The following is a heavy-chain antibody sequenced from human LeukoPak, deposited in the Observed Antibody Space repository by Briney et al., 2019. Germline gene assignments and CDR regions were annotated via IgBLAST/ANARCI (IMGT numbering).Heavy chain of an antibody. Sequence: PGGSLRLSCAASGFTFSSYSMNWVRQAPGKGLEWVSHITASGTAMFYADSVKGRFTISRDNAKNSLYLQMNSLRAEDTAVYYCAREVDYYDSSGYFPFDYWGQGTLVTVSS. CDR3: AREVDYYDSSGYFPFDY. V-gene: IGHV3-48*04. D-gene: IGHD3-22*01. CDR1: GFTFSSYS. CDR2: ITASGTAM. J-gene: IGHJ4*02.